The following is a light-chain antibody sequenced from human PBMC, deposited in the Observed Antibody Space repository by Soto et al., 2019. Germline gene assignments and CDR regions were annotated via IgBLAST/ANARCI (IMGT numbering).Light chain of an antibody. CDR3: SSYAGSNTDYG. Sequence: QSALTQPPSASGSPGQSVTISCTGTSSDVGGYKYVSWYQQHPGKVPKLMIYEVSKRPSGVPDRFSGSKSGNTASLTVSGLQAEDEADYYCSSYAGSNTDYGFGTGTKVTVL. V-gene: IGLV2-8*01. CDR2: EVS. CDR1: SSDVGGYKY. J-gene: IGLJ1*01.